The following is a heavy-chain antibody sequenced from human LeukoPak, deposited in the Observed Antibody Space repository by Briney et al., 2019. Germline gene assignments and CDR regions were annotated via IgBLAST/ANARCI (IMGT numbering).Heavy chain of an antibody. CDR3: ARYNGYCSGGSCYSLDY. CDR2: ISASNGNT. Sequence: ASVKLSCKASGYTFTIYGISWVRHAPGQGLEWMGCISASNGNTNNSQKHQGRVTMTTDTYTSTAYMELRSLRSDDTAVYYCARYNGYCSGGSCYSLDYWGQGTLVTVSS. D-gene: IGHD2-15*01. CDR1: GYTFTIYG. V-gene: IGHV1-18*01. J-gene: IGHJ4*02.